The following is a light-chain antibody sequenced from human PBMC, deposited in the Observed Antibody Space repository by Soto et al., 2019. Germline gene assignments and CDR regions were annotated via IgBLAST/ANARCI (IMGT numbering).Light chain of an antibody. CDR1: QGISNY. Sequence: DIQMTQSPSSLSASVGDRVTITCRASQGISNYLAWYQQKPGKVPKLLSYAASTLQSGVTSRFSGSGSGADFTLPISSLQPEDVAPYYCLLHDSATPLTVGPGNKVDIK. V-gene: IGKV1-27*01. CDR2: AAS. J-gene: IGKJ3*01. CDR3: LLHDSATPLT.